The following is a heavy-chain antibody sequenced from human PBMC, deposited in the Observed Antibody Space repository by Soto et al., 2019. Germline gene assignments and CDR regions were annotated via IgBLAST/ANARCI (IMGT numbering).Heavy chain of an antibody. D-gene: IGHD3-10*01. V-gene: IGHV3-33*01. Sequence: QVQLVESGGGVVQHGRSLRLSCAASGFIFSTYGMHWVRQAPGKGLEWVAVIWYDGSNKYYADSVKGRFTISRDNSKNTLYLQMNSLRAEDTAVYYCARDTTRAMVRIYYGMDVWGQGTTVTVSS. CDR3: ARDTTRAMVRIYYGMDV. CDR1: GFIFSTYG. CDR2: IWYDGSNK. J-gene: IGHJ6*02.